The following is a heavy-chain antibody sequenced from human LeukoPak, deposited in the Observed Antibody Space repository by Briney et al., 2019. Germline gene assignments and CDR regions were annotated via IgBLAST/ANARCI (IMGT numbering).Heavy chain of an antibody. CDR3: AKGYDFWSGSEYFQD. Sequence: GGSLRLSCAAAGFTLSSYAMSWVRQAPGKGLEWVSTMSGSSGSTYYADSVKGRFTISRDNSKNTLDLQMNSLRAEDTAVYYCAKGYDFWSGSEYFQDWGQGTLVTVSS. V-gene: IGHV3-23*01. CDR2: MSGSSGST. D-gene: IGHD3-3*01. J-gene: IGHJ1*01. CDR1: GFTLSSYA.